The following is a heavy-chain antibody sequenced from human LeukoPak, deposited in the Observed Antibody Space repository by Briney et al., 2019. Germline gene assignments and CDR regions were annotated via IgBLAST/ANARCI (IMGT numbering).Heavy chain of an antibody. CDR3: ARGXLXYFXWLSRSYYFDY. D-gene: IGHD3-9*01. Sequence: ASVKVSCKASGYTFTSYGISWVRQAPGQGLEWMGWMNPNSGNTGYAQKFQGRVTMTRNTSISTAYMELSSLRSEDTAVYYCARGXLXYFXWLSRSYYFDYWGQGTLVTVSS. CDR2: MNPNSGNT. CDR1: GYTFTSYG. V-gene: IGHV1-8*02. J-gene: IGHJ4*02.